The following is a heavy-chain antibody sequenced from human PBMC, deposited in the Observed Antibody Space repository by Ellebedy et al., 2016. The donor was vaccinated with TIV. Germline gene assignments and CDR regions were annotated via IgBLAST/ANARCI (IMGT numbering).Heavy chain of an antibody. J-gene: IGHJ4*02. D-gene: IGHD2/OR15-2a*01. Sequence: GGSLRLXXAASGFTFSSYHIHWVRQAPGKGLEWVALISYDGSNKYFADSVKGRFTISRDNSKNTLYLQMNSLRTEDTGVYYCAREIDCDSASYGDYWGQGTLVTVSS. CDR1: GFTFSSYH. V-gene: IGHV3-30*03. CDR2: ISYDGSNK. CDR3: AREIDCDSASYGDY.